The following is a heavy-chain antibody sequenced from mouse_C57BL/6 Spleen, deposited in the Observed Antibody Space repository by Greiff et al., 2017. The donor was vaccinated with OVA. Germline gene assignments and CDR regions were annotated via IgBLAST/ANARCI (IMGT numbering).Heavy chain of an antibody. J-gene: IGHJ3*01. D-gene: IGHD2-1*01. CDR2: INYDGSST. CDR3: ARGGGNYVSWFAY. CDR1: GFTFSDYY. Sequence: EVKLQESEGGLVQPGSSMKLSCTASGFTFSDYYMAWVRQVPEKGLEWVANINYDGSSTYYLDSLKSRFIISIDNAKNILYLQMSSLKSEDTATYYGARGGGNYVSWFAYWGQGTLVTVSA. V-gene: IGHV5-16*01.